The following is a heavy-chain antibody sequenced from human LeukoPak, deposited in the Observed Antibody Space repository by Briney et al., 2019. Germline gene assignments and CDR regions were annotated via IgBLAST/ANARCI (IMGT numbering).Heavy chain of an antibody. Sequence: SETLSLTCTVSGGSISSYYWSWIRQPAEKGLEWIGRIYASGNTNYNPSLKSRVTMSVDTSKNLFALKLSSVTAADTAVYYCARQGVATAIDYWGQGTLVTVSS. J-gene: IGHJ4*02. V-gene: IGHV4-4*07. D-gene: IGHD2-21*02. CDR2: IYASGNT. CDR3: ARQGVATAIDY. CDR1: GGSISSYY.